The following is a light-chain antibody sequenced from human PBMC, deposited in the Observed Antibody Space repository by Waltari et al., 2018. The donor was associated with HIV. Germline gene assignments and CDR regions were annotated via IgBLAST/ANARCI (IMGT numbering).Light chain of an antibody. J-gene: IGLJ1*01. CDR2: GNT. CDR1: SSNIGAGYD. CDR3: QSYTSLSAYV. V-gene: IGLV1-40*01. Sequence: QSVLAQPPSVSGAPGQRVTISCTGSSSNIGAGYDVHWYQQLPGTAPKFLIYGNTHRPSGVPDRFSGSKSGSSASLAITGLQAEDEADYYCQSYTSLSAYVFGTGIKVTVL.